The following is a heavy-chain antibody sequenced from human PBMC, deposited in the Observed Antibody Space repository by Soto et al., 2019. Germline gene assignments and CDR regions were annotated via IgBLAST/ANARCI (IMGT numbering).Heavy chain of an antibody. CDR2: INHSGST. D-gene: IGHD5-12*01. V-gene: IGHV4-34*01. CDR1: GGSFSGYY. Sequence: SETLSLTCAVYGGSFSGYYWSSIRQPPGKGLEWIGEINHSGSTNYNPSLKSRVIISVDTSKNQFSLKLTSVTAADTAVYFCATNRGYDFYYFDSWGQGSLVTVSS. CDR3: ATNRGYDFYYFDS. J-gene: IGHJ4*02.